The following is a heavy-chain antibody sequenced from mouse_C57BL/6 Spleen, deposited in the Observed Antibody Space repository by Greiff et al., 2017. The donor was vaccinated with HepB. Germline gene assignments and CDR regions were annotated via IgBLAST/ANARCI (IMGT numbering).Heavy chain of an antibody. J-gene: IGHJ2*01. Sequence: EVQLQQSGPELVKPGASVKISCKASGYSFTGYYMNWVKQSPEKSLEWIGEINPSTGGTTYNQKFKAKATLTVDKSSSTAYMQLKSLTSEDSAVYYCARRRGYHFDYWGQGTTLTVSS. D-gene: IGHD2-2*01. V-gene: IGHV1-42*01. CDR3: ARRRGYHFDY. CDR2: INPSTGGT. CDR1: GYSFTGYY.